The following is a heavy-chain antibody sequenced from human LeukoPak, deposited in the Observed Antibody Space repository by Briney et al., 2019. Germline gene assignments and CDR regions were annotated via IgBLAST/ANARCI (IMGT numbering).Heavy chain of an antibody. CDR2: INPNSGGT. D-gene: IGHD2-15*01. V-gene: IGHV1-2*02. CDR1: GYTFTGYY. J-gene: IGHJ4*02. Sequence: ASVKVSCKASGYTFTGYYMHWVRQAPGQGLEWMGWINPNSGGTNYAQKFQGRVTMTRDTSMSTAYMELSRLRSDDTAVYYCSGDSGYCSGGSCWYFDFWGQGTLVTVSA. CDR3: SGDSGYCSGGSCWYFDF.